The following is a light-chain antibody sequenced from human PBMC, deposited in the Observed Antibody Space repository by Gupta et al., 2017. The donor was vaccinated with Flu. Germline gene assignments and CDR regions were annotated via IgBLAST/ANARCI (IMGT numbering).Light chain of an antibody. CDR2: LAC. CDR3: NQFVKEPET. J-gene: IGKJ4*01. CDR1: QSLLHSNGYTY. Sequence: DILTTQSPLSLSVTPGEPASISCSSSQSLLHSNGYTYLDWYLQKPGQSPQLLIYLACIRAYGVPDRFSGSGSGTDFTLIISRVKAEDFVAYYCNQFVKEPETFGRGTKVDIK. V-gene: IGKV2-28*01.